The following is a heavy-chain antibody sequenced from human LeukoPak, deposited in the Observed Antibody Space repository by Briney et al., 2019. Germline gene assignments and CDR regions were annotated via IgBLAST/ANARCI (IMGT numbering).Heavy chain of an antibody. D-gene: IGHD3-9*01. J-gene: IGHJ4*02. Sequence: GESLKISCKGAGYSFTSYWIGWVRQMPGKGLEWMGVIYPGDSHTRSSPSFQGQGTISADKSISTAYLQWNSLKASDTAIYYCTRSPDIDILTGYSRYYFDYWGQGTLVTVSS. CDR2: IYPGDSHT. CDR1: GYSFTSYW. CDR3: TRSPDIDILTGYSRYYFDY. V-gene: IGHV5-51*01.